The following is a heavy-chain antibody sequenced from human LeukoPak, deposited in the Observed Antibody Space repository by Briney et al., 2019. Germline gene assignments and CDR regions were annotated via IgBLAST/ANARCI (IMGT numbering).Heavy chain of an antibody. CDR3: VKDRGLVGSGWSNWFDP. V-gene: IGHV3-64D*06. CDR2: ISGDGGGT. Sequence: GGSLRLSCAASGFTFSSYSMNWVRQAPGKGLEYVSSISGDGGGTYYADSVKGRFTISRDNSKNTLHLQMSSLIVEDTAVYYCVKDRGLVGSGWSNWFDPWGQGTPVTVSS. D-gene: IGHD6-19*01. J-gene: IGHJ5*02. CDR1: GFTFSSYS.